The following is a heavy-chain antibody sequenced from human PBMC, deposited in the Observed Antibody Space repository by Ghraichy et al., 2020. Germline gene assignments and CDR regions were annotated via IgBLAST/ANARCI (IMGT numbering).Heavy chain of an antibody. J-gene: IGHJ4*02. D-gene: IGHD4-11*01. Sequence: GRSLRLSCAASGFTFKDSGMHWVRQAPDKGLEWVAYIRYDGTMKYYGDSVKGRFTISRDNSQDTLFLQVTNLRPEDTGIYYCAKQVTSTVSNFDYWGQGIPVTVSS. CDR2: IRYDGTMK. V-gene: IGHV3-30*02. CDR3: AKQVTSTVSNFDY. CDR1: GFTFKDSG.